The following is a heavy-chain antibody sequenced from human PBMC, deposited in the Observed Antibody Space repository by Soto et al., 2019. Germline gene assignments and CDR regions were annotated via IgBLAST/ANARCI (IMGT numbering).Heavy chain of an antibody. Sequence: EVQLVESGGGLVQPGGSLRLSCAASGFTFSSYWMHWVRQAPGKGLVWVSRINSDGSSTSYADSVKGRFTISRDNAKNTLYLQMNSLRAEDTAVYYCARSVRFLEWHRTFDSWGQGTLVTVSS. CDR2: INSDGSST. J-gene: IGHJ4*02. D-gene: IGHD3-3*01. CDR3: ARSVRFLEWHRTFDS. CDR1: GFTFSSYW. V-gene: IGHV3-74*01.